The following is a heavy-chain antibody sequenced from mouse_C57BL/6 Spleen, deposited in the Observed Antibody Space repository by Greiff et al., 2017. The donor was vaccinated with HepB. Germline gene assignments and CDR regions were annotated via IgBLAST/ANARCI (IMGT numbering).Heavy chain of an antibody. CDR2: INPSTGGT. V-gene: IGHV1-42*01. J-gene: IGHJ1*03. CDR3: ARGGDYGYFDV. Sequence: VQLKQSGPELVKPGASVKISCKASGYSFTGYYMNWVKQSPEKSLEWIGEINPSTGGTTYNQKFKAKATLTVDKSSSTAYMQLKSLTSEDSAVYYCARGGDYGYFDVWGTGTTVTVSS. CDR1: GYSFTGYY.